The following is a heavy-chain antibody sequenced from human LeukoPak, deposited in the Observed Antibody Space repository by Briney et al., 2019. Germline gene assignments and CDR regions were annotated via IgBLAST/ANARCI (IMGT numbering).Heavy chain of an antibody. V-gene: IGHV1-46*01. CDR1: GYTFTSYY. D-gene: IGHD3-22*01. CDR3: ARAEGTNYYDSSGYQFDY. CDR2: INPSGGST. Sequence: ASVKVSCKASGYTFTSYYMHWVRQAPGQGLEWMGIINPSGGSTSYAQKFQGRVTMTRDTSTSTVYMELSSLRSEDTAVYYCARAEGTNYYDSSGYQFDYWGQGTLVTVSS. J-gene: IGHJ4*02.